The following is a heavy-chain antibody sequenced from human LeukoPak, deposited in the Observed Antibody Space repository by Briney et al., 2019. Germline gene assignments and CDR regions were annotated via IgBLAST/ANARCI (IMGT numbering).Heavy chain of an antibody. CDR2: IIPIFGTA. CDR1: GGTFSSYA. J-gene: IGHJ3*02. CDR3: ARLGYCSSTSCYTGPFDI. V-gene: IGHV1-69*01. D-gene: IGHD2-2*02. Sequence: ASVKVSCKASGGTFSSYAISWVRQAPGQGLEWMGGIIPIFGTANYAQKFQGRVTITADESTSTAYMELSSLRSEDTAVYYCARLGYCSSTSCYTGPFDIWGQGTMVTVSS.